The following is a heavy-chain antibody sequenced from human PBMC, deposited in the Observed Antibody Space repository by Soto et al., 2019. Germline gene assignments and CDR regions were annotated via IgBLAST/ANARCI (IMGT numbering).Heavy chain of an antibody. CDR2: IYYSGST. CDR3: ARGLPLRTYYYYGMDV. D-gene: IGHD3-16*01. J-gene: IGHJ6*02. V-gene: IGHV4-39*01. CDR1: GGSISSSSYY. Sequence: PSETLSLTCTVSGGSISSSSYYWGWIRQPPGKGLEWIGSIYYSGSTHYNPSLKSRVTISVDTSKNQFSLKLSSVTAADTAVYYCARGLPLRTYYYYGMDVWGQGTTVTVSS.